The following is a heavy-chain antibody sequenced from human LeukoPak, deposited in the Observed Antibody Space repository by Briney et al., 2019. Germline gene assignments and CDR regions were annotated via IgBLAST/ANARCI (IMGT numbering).Heavy chain of an antibody. D-gene: IGHD4-17*01. J-gene: IGHJ6*03. Sequence: GASVKVSCKASGYTFTSYGISWVRQAPGQGLEWMGWISAYNGNTNYAQKLQGRVTMTTDTSTSTAYMELRSLRSDDTAVYYCARLSPYAFYYYYYYMDVWGKGTTVTVSS. CDR2: ISAYNGNT. V-gene: IGHV1-18*01. CDR1: GYTFTSYG. CDR3: ARLSPYAFYYYYYYMDV.